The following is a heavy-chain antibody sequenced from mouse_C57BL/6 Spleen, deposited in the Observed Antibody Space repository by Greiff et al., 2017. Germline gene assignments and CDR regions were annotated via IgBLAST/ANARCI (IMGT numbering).Heavy chain of an antibody. Sequence: EVHLVESGPGLVKPSQSLSLTCSVTGYSITSGYYWNWIRQFPGNKLEWMGYISYDGSNNYNPSLKNRISITRDTSKNQFFLKLNSVTTEDTATYYCAREEYYGSEDYWGQGTSVTVSS. J-gene: IGHJ4*01. CDR3: AREEYYGSEDY. CDR1: GYSITSGYY. CDR2: ISYDGSN. V-gene: IGHV3-6*01. D-gene: IGHD1-1*01.